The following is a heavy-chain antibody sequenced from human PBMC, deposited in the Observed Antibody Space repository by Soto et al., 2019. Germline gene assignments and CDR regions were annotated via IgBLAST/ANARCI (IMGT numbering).Heavy chain of an antibody. J-gene: IGHJ3*02. Sequence: GGSLRLSCAAPGFTFDTYSMNWVRQTPGKGLEWVSSITSSSYIYYADSVKCRFTISRDNAKNSLYLQMNSLRAEDTAVYYCTRDASTSVQGDAFDIWGQGTMVTVSS. D-gene: IGHD1-1*01. CDR2: ITSSSYI. CDR3: TRDASTSVQGDAFDI. CDR1: GFTFDTYS. V-gene: IGHV3-21*01.